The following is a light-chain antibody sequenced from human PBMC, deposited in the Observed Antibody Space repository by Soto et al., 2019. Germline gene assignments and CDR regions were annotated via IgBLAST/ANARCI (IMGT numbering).Light chain of an antibody. CDR2: GAS. CDR3: QQDGISSWT. Sequence: IVLKQSPGSLSLPPGEGAARSCRVSQSVFNNHIGWYQQKPGQAPRRLIFGASFRDTGIPDRFSGSGSGTDFTLTISRLEPEDFAVYYCQQDGISSWTFGQGTKVDIK. CDR1: QSVFNNH. J-gene: IGKJ1*01. V-gene: IGKV3-20*01.